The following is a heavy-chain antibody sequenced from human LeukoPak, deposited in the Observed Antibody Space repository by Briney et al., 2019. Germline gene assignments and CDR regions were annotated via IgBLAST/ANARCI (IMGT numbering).Heavy chain of an antibody. Sequence: PGGSLRLSCAASGFTFSNAWMSWVRQAPGKGLEWVGRIKSKTDGGATDYAAPVKGRFTISRDDSKNTLYLQMNSLKTEDTAVYYCTTDPILNFIVVVPAWGQGTLVTVSS. V-gene: IGHV3-15*01. D-gene: IGHD2-2*01. CDR3: TTDPILNFIVVVPA. CDR2: IKSKTDGGAT. CDR1: GFTFSNAW. J-gene: IGHJ5*02.